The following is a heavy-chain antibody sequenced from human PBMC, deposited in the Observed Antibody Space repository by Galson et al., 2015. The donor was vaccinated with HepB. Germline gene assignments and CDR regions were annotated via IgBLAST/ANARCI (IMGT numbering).Heavy chain of an antibody. CDR1: GDSISSVDYW. CDR3: ARIWSNFAFI. Sequence: TLSLTCTVSGDSISSVDYWWTWIRQSPGKALEWIGYIYIDGRSSYTPSLERRLTISIDTSKNQFSLKLTSVTAADTAVYYCARIWSNFAFIWGQGTLVTVSS. D-gene: IGHD3-10*01. V-gene: IGHV4-30-4*01. CDR2: IYIDGRS. J-gene: IGHJ4*02.